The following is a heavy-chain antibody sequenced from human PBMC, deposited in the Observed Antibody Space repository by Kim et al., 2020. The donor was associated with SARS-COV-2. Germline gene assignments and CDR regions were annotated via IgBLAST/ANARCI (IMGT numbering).Heavy chain of an antibody. CDR3: AKEAYYDILTGYYKHLDY. J-gene: IGHJ4*02. Sequence: GRFTISRDNSKNTLYLQMNSLRAEDTAVYYCAKEAYYDILTGYYKHLDYWGQGTLVTVSS. D-gene: IGHD3-9*01. V-gene: IGHV3-23*01.